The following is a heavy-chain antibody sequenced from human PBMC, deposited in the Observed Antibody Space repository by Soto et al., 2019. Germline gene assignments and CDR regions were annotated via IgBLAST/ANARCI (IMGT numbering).Heavy chain of an antibody. CDR3: ARDAYIFSGSFVY. D-gene: IGHD3-10*01. CDR1: GYTFTSYD. CDR2: INAGNGNT. Sequence: QVQLVQSGAEEKKPGASVKVSCKASGYTFTSYDLFWVRQAPGQRLEWMGWINAGNGNTKYSQKFQDRVSITRDTSASTVYMELSRLRSEDTAVYYFARDAYIFSGSFVYWGQGTLVTVSS. V-gene: IGHV1-3*05. J-gene: IGHJ4*02.